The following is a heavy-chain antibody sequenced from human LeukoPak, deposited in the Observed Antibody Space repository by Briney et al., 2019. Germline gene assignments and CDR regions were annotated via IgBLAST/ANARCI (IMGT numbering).Heavy chain of an antibody. CDR2: IIPIFGTP. CDR1: GGTFSSYG. Sequence: ASVKVSCKASGGTFSSYGISWVRQAPGQGLEWMGGIIPIFGTPDYAQKFQGRVTISADESTSTAYMELSRLRSEDTAVYYCAKLGVGSYDGSGYIDYWGQGTLVTVSS. D-gene: IGHD3-22*01. J-gene: IGHJ4*02. CDR3: AKLGVGSYDGSGYIDY. V-gene: IGHV1-69*13.